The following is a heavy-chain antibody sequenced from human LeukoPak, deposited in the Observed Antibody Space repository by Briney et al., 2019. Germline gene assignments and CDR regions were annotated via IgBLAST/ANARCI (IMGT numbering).Heavy chain of an antibody. CDR2: INSDESNT. CDR1: GFTFDDYG. Sequence: GGSLRLSCAASGFTFDDYGMNWVRQAPGKGLVWVSHINSDESNTNYADSVKGRFTISRDNAKNTLYLQMNNLRAEDTAVYFCARLWDSSSSRHFDYWGQGTLVTVSS. J-gene: IGHJ4*02. V-gene: IGHV3-74*01. D-gene: IGHD6-6*01. CDR3: ARLWDSSSSRHFDY.